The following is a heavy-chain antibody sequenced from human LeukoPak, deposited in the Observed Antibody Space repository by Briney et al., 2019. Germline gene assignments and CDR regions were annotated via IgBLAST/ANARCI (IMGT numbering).Heavy chain of an antibody. Sequence: GGSLRLSRAASGFTFSSYSMNWVRQAPGKGLEWVSSISSSSYYIYYADSVKGRFTISRDNAKNSLYLQMNSLRAEDTAVYYCARDRTGEPDYWGQGTLVTVSS. D-gene: IGHD7-27*01. CDR1: GFTFSSYS. J-gene: IGHJ4*02. V-gene: IGHV3-21*01. CDR2: ISSSSYYI. CDR3: ARDRTGEPDY.